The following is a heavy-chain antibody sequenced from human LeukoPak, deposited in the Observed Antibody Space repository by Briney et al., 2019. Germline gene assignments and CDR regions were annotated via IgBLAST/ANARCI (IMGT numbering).Heavy chain of an antibody. Sequence: GGSLRLSCAASGFAFSSFWMSWARQAPGKGLEWVAKINQDGSEKYYVDSVKGRFTISRDNAKNSLFLQMNSLRVEDTAVYYCARDTAGFDYWGQGTLVTVSS. CDR2: INQDGSEK. CDR1: GFAFSSFW. V-gene: IGHV3-7*01. J-gene: IGHJ4*02. CDR3: ARDTAGFDY. D-gene: IGHD3-10*01.